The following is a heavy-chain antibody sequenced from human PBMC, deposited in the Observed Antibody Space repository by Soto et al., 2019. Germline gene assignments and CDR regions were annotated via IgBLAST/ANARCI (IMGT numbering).Heavy chain of an antibody. Sequence: VQLVESGGGVVQPGRSLRLSCAASGFTCSSYGMHWVRQDPGKGREWVAVIWYDGSNKYYADSVKGRFTISRDNSKNPLYLPMNSPRAEDTAVFYYARDRGWGLLHRHYYCGMDVWGRGTTVTVSS. D-gene: IGHD1-26*01. CDR1: GFTCSSYG. CDR3: ARDRGWGLLHRHYYCGMDV. CDR2: IWYDGSNK. J-gene: IGHJ6*02. V-gene: IGHV3-33*01.